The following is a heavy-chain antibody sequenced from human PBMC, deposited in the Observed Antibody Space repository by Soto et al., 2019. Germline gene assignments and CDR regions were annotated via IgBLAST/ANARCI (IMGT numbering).Heavy chain of an antibody. CDR3: AREKVGTTFFDN. J-gene: IGHJ4*02. CDR2: IYPSVSS. Sequence: SETLCLTYSVSGFAISRGYYWSWVRQPPGKGLEWIGSIYPSVSSYHNPSLATRLRLSIDTSKNQFTLNLTSVTAADTALYFCAREKVGTTFFDNWGQGIQVTVSS. V-gene: IGHV4-38-2*02. D-gene: IGHD1-1*01. CDR1: GFAISRGYY.